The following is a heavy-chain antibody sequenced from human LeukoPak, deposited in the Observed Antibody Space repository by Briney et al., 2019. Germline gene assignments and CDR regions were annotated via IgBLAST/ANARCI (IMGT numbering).Heavy chain of an antibody. V-gene: IGHV4-39*01. CDR3: VRYVVSGSGIYYFDY. D-gene: IGHD3-10*01. Sequence: TSETLSLTFSVSGHSISSSSHFWSSLPQPPGKGLQWTASINYSGSTYYNPSLKSRVTISVDTSKNQFSLKLSSVTAADTAVFYCVRYVVSGSGIYYFDYWGQGTLVTVSS. CDR2: INYSGST. J-gene: IGHJ4*02. CDR1: GHSISSSSHF.